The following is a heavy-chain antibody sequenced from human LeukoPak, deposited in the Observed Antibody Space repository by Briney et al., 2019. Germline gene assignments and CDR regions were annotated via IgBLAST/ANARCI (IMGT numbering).Heavy chain of an antibody. J-gene: IGHJ4*02. CDR3: ARQRGEQGFFDY. Sequence: GESLKISCKGSGYSFTNHWIGWVRQTPGEGLEWMGIIYPGDSDTRYSPSFQGQVTISADKSFNTAYLQWSSLKASDTAMYYCARQRGEQGFFDYWGQGTLVTVSS. CDR2: IYPGDSDT. V-gene: IGHV5-51*01. CDR1: GYSFTNHW. D-gene: IGHD3-10*01.